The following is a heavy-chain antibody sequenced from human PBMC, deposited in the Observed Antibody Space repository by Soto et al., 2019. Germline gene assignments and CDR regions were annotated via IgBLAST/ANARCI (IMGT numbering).Heavy chain of an antibody. Sequence: QVQLVQSGAEMKKPGSSVKVSCQSSGGTFNTYAMNWVRQAPGQGPEWMGDISPMFGAANYAPKFHGRVTITADESTGTSYMQLSSLTSEDTALDFCAREVQVHTPAFVYWGQGTLVTVSS. CDR3: AREVQVHTPAFVY. V-gene: IGHV1-69*19. D-gene: IGHD3-10*01. J-gene: IGHJ4*02. CDR1: GGTFNTYA. CDR2: ISPMFGAA.